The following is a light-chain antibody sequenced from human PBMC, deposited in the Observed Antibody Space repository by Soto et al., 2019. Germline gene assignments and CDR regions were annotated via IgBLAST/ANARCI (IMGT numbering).Light chain of an antibody. CDR3: QQSFDLPIT. CDR2: AAS. V-gene: IGKV1-39*01. CDR1: QSISSY. J-gene: IGKJ5*01. Sequence: DIQMTQSPSSLSASVGDRVTITCRASQSISSYLSWYQQRPGKSPNLLIYAASSLQSGVPSRFSGSGSGTDFTLTISSLHPEDFATYYCQQSFDLPITFGHRTRLEIK.